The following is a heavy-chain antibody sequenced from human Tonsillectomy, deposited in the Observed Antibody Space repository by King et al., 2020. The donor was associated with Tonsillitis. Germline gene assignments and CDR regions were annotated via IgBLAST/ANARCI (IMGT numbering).Heavy chain of an antibody. CDR3: TRDRVTMVRGVDYYYMDV. V-gene: IGHV3-49*03. Sequence: EVQLVESGGGLVQPGRSLRLACTTSGFTFGDYAMSWIRQAPGKGLEWVGFIRSKPYVGTTEYAASVKGRLTISRDDSKNIAYLQMNSLKTEDTAVYYCTRDRVTMVRGVDYYYMDVWGKGTTVTVSS. CDR1: GFTFGDYA. J-gene: IGHJ6*03. D-gene: IGHD3-10*01. CDR2: IRSKPYVGTT.